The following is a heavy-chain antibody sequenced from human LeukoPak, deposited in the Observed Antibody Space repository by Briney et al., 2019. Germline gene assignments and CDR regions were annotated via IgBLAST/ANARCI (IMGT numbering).Heavy chain of an antibody. CDR1: GYTFTVYY. J-gene: IGHJ4*02. CDR3: ARSTTSWYWFDY. CDR2: INPNSGGT. Sequence: ASVRVSCKASGYTFTVYYIHWVRQAPGQGLEWLGRINPNSGGTNYAQKFQGWVTMTRDTSISTVYMELSRLTSDDTAVYYCARSTTSWYWFDYWGQGTLVTVSS. V-gene: IGHV1-2*04. D-gene: IGHD6-13*01.